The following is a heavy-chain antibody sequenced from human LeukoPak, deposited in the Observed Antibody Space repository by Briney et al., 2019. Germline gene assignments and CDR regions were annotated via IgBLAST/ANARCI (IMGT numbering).Heavy chain of an antibody. V-gene: IGHV3-53*01. D-gene: IGHD1-26*01. CDR1: GFIVNSNY. CDR2: LYSDDTT. Sequence: GGSLRLSCAASGFIVNSNYMNWVRQAPGKGLEWVSVLYSDDTTYYADSVKGRFTISRDNSKNTLYLQMNDLRAEDTAVYYCARGGGYYAIDYWGQGTLVTVSS. J-gene: IGHJ4*02. CDR3: ARGGGYYAIDY.